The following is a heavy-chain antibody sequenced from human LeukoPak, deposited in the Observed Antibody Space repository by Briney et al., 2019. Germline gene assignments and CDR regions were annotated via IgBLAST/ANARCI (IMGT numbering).Heavy chain of an antibody. V-gene: IGHV4-59*02. CDR2: IYNTVDV. Sequence: SETLSLTCTVSGGSVIGSYWTWIRQSPGGSLQYLGYIYNTVDVNYSPSLKSRVTISIDMSRNQVSLRLTSVTAADTAIYYCARSRNYDTTGFNPSYYLASWGQGALVTVAS. CDR1: GGSVIGSY. J-gene: IGHJ5*02. D-gene: IGHD3-22*01. CDR3: ARSRNYDTTGFNPSYYLAS.